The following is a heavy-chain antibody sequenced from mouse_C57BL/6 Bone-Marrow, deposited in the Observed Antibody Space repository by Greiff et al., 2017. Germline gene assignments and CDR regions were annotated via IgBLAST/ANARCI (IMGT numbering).Heavy chain of an antibody. Sequence: EVQRVESGPDLVKPSQSLSLTCTVTGYSITSGYSWHWIRQFPGNKLEWMGYIHYSGSTNYNPSLKSRISITRDTSKNQVFLQLKSVTTEDTATYYCARSWDCYFDVWGAGTTVTVSS. V-gene: IGHV3-1*02. CDR2: IHYSGST. CDR3: ARSWDCYFDV. CDR1: GYSITSGYS. D-gene: IGHD4-1*01. J-gene: IGHJ1*01.